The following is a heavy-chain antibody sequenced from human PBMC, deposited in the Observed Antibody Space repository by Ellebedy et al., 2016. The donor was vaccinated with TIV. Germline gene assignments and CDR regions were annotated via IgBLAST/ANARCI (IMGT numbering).Heavy chain of an antibody. CDR2: IDAGYGNT. CDR3: AREGDYYFDY. CDR1: GCTFSRYT. V-gene: IGHV1-3*01. D-gene: IGHD2-21*01. Sequence: ASVKVSCXASGCTFSRYTMHWVRQAPGQRLEWMGWIDAGYGNTRYSQKFQDRVAMTRDTSAKTAYMELTSLRSEDTAVYYCAREGDYYFDYWGQGTLVTVSS. J-gene: IGHJ4*02.